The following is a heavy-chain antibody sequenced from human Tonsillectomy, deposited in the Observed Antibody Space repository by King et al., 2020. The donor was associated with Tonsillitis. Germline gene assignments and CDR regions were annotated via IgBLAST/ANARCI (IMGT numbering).Heavy chain of an antibody. J-gene: IGHJ4*02. CDR2: IYYSGST. V-gene: IGHV4-31*03. CDR3: ARGPAYYFDY. Sequence: QLQESGPGLVKPSQTLSLTCTVSGGSISGGGNYWGWIRQPPGKGLEGIGDIYYSGSTFYNPSLKGRLTMSVDTSKNQFSLKLTSVTAADTAVYFCARGPAYYFDYWGQGTLVTVSS. CDR1: GGSISGGGNY.